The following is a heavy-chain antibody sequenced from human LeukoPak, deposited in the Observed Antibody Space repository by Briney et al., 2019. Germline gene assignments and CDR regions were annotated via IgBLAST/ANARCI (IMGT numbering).Heavy chain of an antibody. Sequence: ASVKVSCKASGYTFTRYYMHWVRQAPGQGLEWVGWINPNSGGTNFAQKFQGRVTMTRNTSISTAYMELSSLRSEDTAVYYCARRGGGNSGGFYFDYWGQGSMVTVS. V-gene: IGHV1-2*02. J-gene: IGHJ4*02. CDR1: GYTFTRYY. CDR3: ARRGGGNSGGFYFDY. D-gene: IGHD2-15*01. CDR2: INPNSGGT.